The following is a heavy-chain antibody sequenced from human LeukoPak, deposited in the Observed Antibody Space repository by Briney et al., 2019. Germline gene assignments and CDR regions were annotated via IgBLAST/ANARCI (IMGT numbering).Heavy chain of an antibody. CDR1: GFTFKTNA. Sequence: QPGRSLRLSCAASGFTFKTNAMHWVRQAPGKGLEWVAFIRQDGSDKYYVDSVKGRFTISRDISKNTVYLQMNGLRTEDTAVYYCTKDSTRWSFDYWGQGTLVTVSA. CDR3: TKDSTRWSFDY. V-gene: IGHV3-33*06. D-gene: IGHD6-13*01. CDR2: IRQDGSDK. J-gene: IGHJ4*02.